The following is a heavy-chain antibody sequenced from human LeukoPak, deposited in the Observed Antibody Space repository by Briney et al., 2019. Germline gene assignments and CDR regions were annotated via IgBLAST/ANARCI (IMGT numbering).Heavy chain of an antibody. CDR3: ARGWGELPRS. J-gene: IGHJ4*02. CDR1: GGSFSGYY. Sequence: SETLSLTCAVYGGSFSGYYWSWIRQPPGKGLEWIGEINHSGSTNYNPSLKSRVTISVDTSKNQFSLKLSSVTAADTAVYYCARGWGELPRSWGQGTLVTVSS. D-gene: IGHD1-26*01. CDR2: INHSGST. V-gene: IGHV4-34*01.